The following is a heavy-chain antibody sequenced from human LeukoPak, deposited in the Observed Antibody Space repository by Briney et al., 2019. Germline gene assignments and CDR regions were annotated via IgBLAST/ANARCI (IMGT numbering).Heavy chain of an antibody. CDR2: LYSSGRENA. D-gene: IGHD1/OR15-1a*01. Sequence: SETLSLTCTISGGSISYYYWNWIRHPAGKGLEWIGRLYSSGRENANYNPSLKSRVTMSVDTSKNHSSLKLTSVTAADTAVYYCVVAPLRWNKDYWGQGTLVTVSS. J-gene: IGHJ4*02. CDR3: VVAPLRWNKDY. CDR1: GGSISYYY. V-gene: IGHV4-4*07.